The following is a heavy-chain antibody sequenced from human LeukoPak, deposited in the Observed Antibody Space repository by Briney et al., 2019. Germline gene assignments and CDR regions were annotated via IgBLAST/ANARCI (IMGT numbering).Heavy chain of an antibody. CDR3: ARGLRFDHAFGI. CDR1: GGSFSGYY. Sequence: KPSETLSLTCAVYGGSFSGYYWSWIRQPPGKGLEWIGEINHSGSTNYNPSLKSRVTISVDTSKNQFSLKLSSVTAADTAVYYCARGLRFDHAFGIWGQGTMVTVSS. CDR2: INHSGST. D-gene: IGHD3-9*01. J-gene: IGHJ3*02. V-gene: IGHV4-34*01.